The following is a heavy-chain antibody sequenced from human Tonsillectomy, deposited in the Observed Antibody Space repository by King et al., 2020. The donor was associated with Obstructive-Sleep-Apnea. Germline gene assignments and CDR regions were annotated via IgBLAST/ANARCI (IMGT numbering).Heavy chain of an antibody. CDR2: IYYSGST. CDR3: ARHTGSGSQFDY. J-gene: IGHJ4*02. V-gene: IGHV4-59*08. D-gene: IGHD3-10*01. CDR1: GGSISSYY. Sequence: QLQESGPGLVKPSETLSLTCTVSGGSISSYYWSWIRQPPGKGLEWIGYIYYSGSTNYNPSLKSRLTISIDTSKNQFSLKLSSVTAADTAVYYCARHTGSGSQFDYWGQGTLVTVSS.